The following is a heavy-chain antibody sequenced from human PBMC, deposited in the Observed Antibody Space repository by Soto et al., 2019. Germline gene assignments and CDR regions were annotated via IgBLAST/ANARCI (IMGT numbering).Heavy chain of an antibody. J-gene: IGHJ5*02. Sequence: SETLSLTCTVSGGSISSSSYYWGWIRQPPGKGLEWIGSIYYSGSTYYNPSLKSRVTISVDTSKNQFSLKLSSVTAADTAVHYCARQSYYDSSGSRAFDPWGQGTLVTVSS. CDR2: IYYSGST. D-gene: IGHD3-22*01. CDR1: GGSISSSSYY. CDR3: ARQSYYDSSGSRAFDP. V-gene: IGHV4-39*01.